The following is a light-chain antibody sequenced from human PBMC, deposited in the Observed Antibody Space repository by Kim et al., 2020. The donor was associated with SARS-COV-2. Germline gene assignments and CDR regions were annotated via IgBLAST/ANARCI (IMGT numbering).Light chain of an antibody. Sequence: QTATLTCHADRNHFGDQAAAWLQQHQGHPPKILSYRNTGRPSGISDRFSASRSGNTASLTITVLQPEDEADYYCAAWDTSLRYWVFGGGTQLTVL. J-gene: IGLJ3*02. V-gene: IGLV10-54*01. CDR3: AAWDTSLRYWV. CDR2: RNT. CDR1: RNHFGDQA.